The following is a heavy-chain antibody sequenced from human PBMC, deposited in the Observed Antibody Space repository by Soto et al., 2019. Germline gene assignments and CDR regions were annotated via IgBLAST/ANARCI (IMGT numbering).Heavy chain of an antibody. V-gene: IGHV3-53*01. CDR1: GFTVSSNY. CDR2: IYSGGST. CDR3: ARSYYYDSSGSQGYYYYGMDV. J-gene: IGHJ6*02. D-gene: IGHD3-22*01. Sequence: GGSLRLSCAASGFTVSSNYMSWVRQAPGKGLEWVSVIYSGGSTYYADSVKGRFTISRDNSKNTLYLQMNSLRAEDTAVYYCARSYYYDSSGSQGYYYYGMDVWGQGTTVTV.